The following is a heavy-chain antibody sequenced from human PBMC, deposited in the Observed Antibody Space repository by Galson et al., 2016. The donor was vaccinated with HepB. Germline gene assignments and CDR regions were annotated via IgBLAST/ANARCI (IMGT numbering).Heavy chain of an antibody. V-gene: IGHV1-2*02. CDR3: SRAQSNWNAH. CDR2: INPNTGGI. J-gene: IGHJ4*02. CDR1: GYTFTDYY. D-gene: IGHD1-1*01. Sequence: SVKVSCKASGYTFTDYYMHWVRQAPGQGLEWMGWINPNTGGIKYAQKFQGRVTMTRDSSISTAYMELSRLTSDDTAIYYSSRAQSNWNAHWGPGTLVTVSS.